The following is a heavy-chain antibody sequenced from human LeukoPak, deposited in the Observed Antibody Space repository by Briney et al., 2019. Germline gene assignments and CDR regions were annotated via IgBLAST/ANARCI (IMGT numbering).Heavy chain of an antibody. V-gene: IGHV4-59*01. CDR1: GGSISTYC. D-gene: IGHD1-26*01. CDR3: ARHALVGAIGFSKGYAFDI. Sequence: SETLSLTCTVSGGSISTYCWSWIRQPPGKGLEWIGYICYTGSTNNSPSLKSRVTISVDTSKSQFSLNLSSVTAADTAVYYCARHALVGAIGFSKGYAFDIWGQGTMVTVSS. CDR2: ICYTGST. J-gene: IGHJ3*02.